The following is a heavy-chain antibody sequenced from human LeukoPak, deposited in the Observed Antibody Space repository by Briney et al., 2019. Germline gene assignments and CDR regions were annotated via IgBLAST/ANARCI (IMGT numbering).Heavy chain of an antibody. CDR3: ARDRGGFTYGEYYFDY. CDR1: GGSVSNDNHC. CDR2: VNYSGST. Sequence: PSETLSLTCTVSGGSVSNDNHCWSWIRQLPGKGLEWIGYVNYSGSTKYNPSLKSRVSISADTSRSQVSLKLSSVTAADTAVYYCARDRGGFTYGEYYFDYWGQGSLVTVSS. V-gene: IGHV4-61*01. D-gene: IGHD2-15*01. J-gene: IGHJ4*02.